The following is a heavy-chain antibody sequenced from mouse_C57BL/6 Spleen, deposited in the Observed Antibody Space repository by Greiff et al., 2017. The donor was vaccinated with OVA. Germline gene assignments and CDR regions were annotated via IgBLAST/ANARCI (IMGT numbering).Heavy chain of an antibody. V-gene: IGHV14-2*01. J-gene: IGHJ2*01. Sequence: EVKVVESGAELVKPGASVKLSCTASGFNIKDYYMHWVKQRTEQGLEWIGRIDPEDGETKYAPKFQGKATITADTSSNTAYLQLSSLTSEDTAVYYCARYDYDGEVFDYWGQGTTLTVSS. CDR1: GFNIKDYY. D-gene: IGHD2-4*01. CDR2: IDPEDGET. CDR3: ARYDYDGEVFDY.